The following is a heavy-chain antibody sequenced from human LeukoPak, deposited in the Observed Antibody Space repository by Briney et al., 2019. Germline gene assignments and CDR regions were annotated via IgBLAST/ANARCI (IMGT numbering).Heavy chain of an antibody. D-gene: IGHD5-12*01. CDR3: ARGRRNVDIVATILSSSSPYSSSWYLDY. Sequence: SETLSLTCTVSGGSISSSSYYWGWIRQPPGKGLEWIGSIYYSGSTYYNPSLKSRVTISVDTSKNQFSLKLSSVTAADTAVYYCARGRRNVDIVATILSSSSPYSSSWYLDYWGQGTLVTVSS. CDR2: IYYSGST. CDR1: GGSISSSSYY. J-gene: IGHJ4*02. V-gene: IGHV4-39*01.